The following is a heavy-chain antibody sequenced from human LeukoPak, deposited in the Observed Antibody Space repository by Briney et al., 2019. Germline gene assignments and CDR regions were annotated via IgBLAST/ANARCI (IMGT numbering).Heavy chain of an antibody. CDR2: INPNSGGT. V-gene: IGHV1-2*02. J-gene: IGHJ4*02. D-gene: IGHD3-22*01. CDR3: VRERRDDYYDSSGLDY. CDR1: GYTFTGYY. Sequence: ASVKVSCKASGYTFTGYYMHWVRQAPGQGLEWMGWINPNSGGTNYAQKFQGRVTMTRDTSISTAYMELSRLRSDDTAVYYCVRERRDDYYDSSGLDYWGQGTLVTVSS.